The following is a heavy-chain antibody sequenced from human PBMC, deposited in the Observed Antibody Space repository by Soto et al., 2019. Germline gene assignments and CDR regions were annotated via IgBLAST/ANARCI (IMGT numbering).Heavy chain of an antibody. J-gene: IGHJ3*02. CDR3: AKKTDAFDI. Sequence: GGSLRLSCAASGFTFSSYAMSWVRQSPGKGLEWVSAISGSGGSTYYADTVKGRFTISRDNSKNTLYRQMNSLRAEDTAVYYCAKKTDAFDIWGQGTMVTVSS. CDR1: GFTFSSYA. V-gene: IGHV3-23*01. CDR2: ISGSGGST.